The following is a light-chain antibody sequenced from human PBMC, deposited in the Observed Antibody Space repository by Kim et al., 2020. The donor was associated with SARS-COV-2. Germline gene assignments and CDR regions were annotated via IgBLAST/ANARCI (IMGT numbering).Light chain of an antibody. Sequence: DIQMTQSPSTLSASVGDRVSISCRASQTISRWQAWYQQTPGKAPKLLIYKASTLENEVPSRFSGSGSGTEFTLTISSLQPDDFATYYCQQYNTNSRTFGQGTKVDIK. V-gene: IGKV1-5*03. J-gene: IGKJ1*01. CDR2: KAS. CDR1: QTISRW. CDR3: QQYNTNSRT.